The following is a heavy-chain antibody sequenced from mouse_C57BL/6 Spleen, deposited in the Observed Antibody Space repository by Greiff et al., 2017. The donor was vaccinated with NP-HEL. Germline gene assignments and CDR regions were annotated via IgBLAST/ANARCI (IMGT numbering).Heavy chain of an antibody. CDR1: GYTFTDYN. V-gene: IGHV1-18*01. Sequence: VQLQQSGPELVKPGASVKIPCKASGYTFTDYNMDWVKQSHGKSLEWIGDINPNNGGTIYNQKFKGKATLTVDKSSSPAYMELRSLTSEDTAVYYCARRKGIYYAMDYWGQGTSVTVSS. CDR3: ARRKGIYYAMDY. J-gene: IGHJ4*01. CDR2: INPNNGGT. D-gene: IGHD3-3*01.